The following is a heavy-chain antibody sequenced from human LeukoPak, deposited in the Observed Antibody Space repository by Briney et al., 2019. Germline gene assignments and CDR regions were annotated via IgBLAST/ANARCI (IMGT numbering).Heavy chain of an antibody. Sequence: GGSLRLSCAASGFTFSSYWMSWVRQAPGKGLEWVANIKHDGSEKYYVDSVKGRFTISRDNAKNSLYLQMNSLSGEDTAVYYCARDKVGGSMAGSNFDYWGQGTLVTVSS. CDR3: ARDKVGGSMAGSNFDY. CDR1: GFTFSSYW. J-gene: IGHJ4*02. D-gene: IGHD6-19*01. CDR2: IKHDGSEK. V-gene: IGHV3-7*01.